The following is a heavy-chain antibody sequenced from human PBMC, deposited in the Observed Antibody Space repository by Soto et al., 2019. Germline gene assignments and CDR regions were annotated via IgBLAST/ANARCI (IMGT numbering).Heavy chain of an antibody. V-gene: IGHV1-8*01. CDR1: GCTFSSYD. J-gene: IGHJ5*02. Sequence: XSVKVSSTASGCTFSSYDINWVRQAAGQGLEWMGWMNPNSGNTGYAQKFQGRVTMTRNTSISTAYMELSSLRSEDTAVYYCARAKYYYDSSGYYYEAYWFDPWGQGTLVTVSS. CDR2: MNPNSGNT. D-gene: IGHD3-22*01. CDR3: ARAKYYYDSSGYYYEAYWFDP.